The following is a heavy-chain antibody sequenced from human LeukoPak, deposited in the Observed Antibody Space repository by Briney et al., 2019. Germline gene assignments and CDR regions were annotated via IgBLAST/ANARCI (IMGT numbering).Heavy chain of an antibody. J-gene: IGHJ4*02. CDR3: ARNMYCRGDRCYGFGN. D-gene: IGHD2-15*01. Sequence: PGGSLRLSCAVSGFTFSTYAMHWVRQAPGKGLEWVAVIWCDGSNAKYVDSVKGRFTISRDNSKNTLYLQMDSLRSEDTAVYYCARNMYCRGDRCYGFGNWGQGTLVTVSS. CDR2: IWCDGSNA. V-gene: IGHV3-33*01. CDR1: GFTFSTYA.